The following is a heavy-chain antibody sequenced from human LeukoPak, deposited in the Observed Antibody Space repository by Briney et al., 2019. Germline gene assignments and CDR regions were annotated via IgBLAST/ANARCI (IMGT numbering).Heavy chain of an antibody. Sequence: ASVKVSCKASGYTFTSYGISWVRQAPGQGLEWMGWISAYNGNTNYAQKLQGRVTMTTDTSTSTAYMELRGLRSDDTAVYYCARVSLGATPYFDYWAREPWSPSPQ. CDR2: ISAYNGNT. D-gene: IGHD1-26*01. CDR1: GYTFTSYG. CDR3: ARVSLGATPYFDY. V-gene: IGHV1-18*01. J-gene: IGHJ4*02.